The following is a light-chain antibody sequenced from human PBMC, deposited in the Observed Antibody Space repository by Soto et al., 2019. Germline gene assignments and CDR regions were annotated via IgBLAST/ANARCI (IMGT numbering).Light chain of an antibody. CDR3: QQYNSYSAT. V-gene: IGKV1-5*03. J-gene: IGKJ1*01. Sequence: DIQMTQSPSTLSASVGDRVTITCRASQRISSWLAWYQQKPGKAPKLLIYEASILESGVPPRFSGSGSGTEFTLTISSLQPDDFATYFCQQYNSYSATFGQGTKVDIK. CDR1: QRISSW. CDR2: EAS.